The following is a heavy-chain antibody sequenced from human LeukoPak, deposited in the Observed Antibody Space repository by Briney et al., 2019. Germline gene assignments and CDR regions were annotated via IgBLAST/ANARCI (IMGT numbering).Heavy chain of an antibody. CDR2: IHYSGST. CDR1: GGSIRSYY. CDR3: ARGQKYRSGYTVTELGSGYFDY. Sequence: SETLSLTCTVSGGSIRSYYWSWIRQPPGKGLEWIGHIHYSGSTSYSPSLKSRVTMSVDTSKNQFSLRLSSVTAADTAVYYCARGQKYRSGYTVTELGSGYFDYWGQGTLATVSS. J-gene: IGHJ4*02. V-gene: IGHV4-59*01. D-gene: IGHD5-18*01.